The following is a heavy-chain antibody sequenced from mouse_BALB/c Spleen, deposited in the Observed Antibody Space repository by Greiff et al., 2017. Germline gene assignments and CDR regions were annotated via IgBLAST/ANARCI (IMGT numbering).Heavy chain of an antibody. D-gene: IGHD3-1*01. CDR2: IDPETGGT. CDR3: TRKGTRAY. Sequence: VQLVESGAELVRPGASVTLSCKASGYTFTDYEMHWVKQTPVHGLEWIGAIDPETGGTAYNQKFKGKATLTADKSSSTAYMELRSLTSEDSAVYYCTRKGTRAYWGQGTLVTVSA. CDR1: GYTFTDYE. V-gene: IGHV1-15*01. J-gene: IGHJ3*01.